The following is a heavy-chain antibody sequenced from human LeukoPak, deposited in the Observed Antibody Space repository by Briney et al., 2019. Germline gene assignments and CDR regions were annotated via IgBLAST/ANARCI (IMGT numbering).Heavy chain of an antibody. J-gene: IGHJ3*02. CDR2: IYHSGST. CDR3: ARSGGDSGSYTDAFDI. D-gene: IGHD1-26*01. V-gene: IGHV4-34*01. Sequence: PSETLSLTCAVYGGSFSGYYWSWIRQPPGKGLEWIGEIYHSGSTNYNPSLKSRVTISVDKSKNQFSLKLSSVTAADTAMYYCARSGGDSGSYTDAFDIWGQGTMVTVSS. CDR1: GGSFSGYY.